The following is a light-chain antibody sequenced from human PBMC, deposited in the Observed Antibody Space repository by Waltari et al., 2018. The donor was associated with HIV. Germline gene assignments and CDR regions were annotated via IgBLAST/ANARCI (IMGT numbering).Light chain of an antibody. Sequence: QSVLTQPPSVSGAPGQRVTISCSGNSSNIGAGFDVHWYQHLPGTAPTLHTYAPTNRPSGVPDRFAGSKSGASASLAITGLQAEDEADYYCQSYDNSLTSYVFATGTRVTVL. V-gene: IGLV1-40*03. CDR1: SSNIGAGFD. CDR2: APT. CDR3: QSYDNSLTSYV. J-gene: IGLJ1*01.